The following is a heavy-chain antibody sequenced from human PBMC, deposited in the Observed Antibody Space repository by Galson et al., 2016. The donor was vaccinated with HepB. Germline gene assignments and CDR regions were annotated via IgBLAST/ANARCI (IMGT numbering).Heavy chain of an antibody. V-gene: IGHV2-70*11. J-gene: IGHJ4*02. Sequence: PALVKPTQTLTLTCTFSGFSLSTSGMSVNWIRQPPGKALEWLARLDWDDDKYYSKSLKTRLTISKDTSKNQVVLRMTNTDPADTATYFCARPIESYYLDHWGQGSRVTVSS. D-gene: IGHD5-24*01. CDR1: GFSLSTSGMS. CDR3: ARPIESYYLDH. CDR2: LDWDDDK.